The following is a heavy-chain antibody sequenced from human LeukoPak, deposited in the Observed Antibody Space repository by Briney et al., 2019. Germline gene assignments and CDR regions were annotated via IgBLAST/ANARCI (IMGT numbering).Heavy chain of an antibody. CDR2: INHSGST. D-gene: IGHD3-9*01. J-gene: IGHJ4*02. CDR1: GGSFSGYY. Sequence: SETLSLTCAVSGGSFSGYYWSWIRQPPGKGLEWIGEINHSGSTNYNPSLKSRVTISVDTSKNQFSLKLSSVTAADTAVYYCARGPSITIFFDYWGQGTLVTVSS. CDR3: ARGPSITIFFDY. V-gene: IGHV4-34*01.